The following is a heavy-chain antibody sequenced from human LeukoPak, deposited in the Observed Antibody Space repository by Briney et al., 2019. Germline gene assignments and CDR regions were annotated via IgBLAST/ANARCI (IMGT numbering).Heavy chain of an antibody. J-gene: IGHJ5*02. CDR1: GFTVSSNY. CDR3: ARVSRWPRGWFDP. Sequence: GGSLGLSCAASGFTVSSNYMSWVRQAPGKGLEWVSIIYSGDSTYYADSVKGRFTISRDNSKNTLYLQMSSLRAEDTAVYYCARVSRWPRGWFDPWGQGTLVTVSS. CDR2: IYSGDST. V-gene: IGHV3-53*01. D-gene: IGHD6-19*01.